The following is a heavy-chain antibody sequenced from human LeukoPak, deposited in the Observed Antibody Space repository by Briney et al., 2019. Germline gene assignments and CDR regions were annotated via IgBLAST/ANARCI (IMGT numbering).Heavy chain of an antibody. Sequence: ASVKVSCKASGYTFTSYGISWVRQAPGQGLEWMGWISAYNGNTNYAQKLQGRVTVTTDTSTSTAYMELRSLRSDDTAVYYCAREGGYYGDYTTNFDYWGQGTLVTVSS. D-gene: IGHD4-17*01. J-gene: IGHJ4*02. CDR1: GYTFTSYG. CDR2: ISAYNGNT. CDR3: AREGGYYGDYTTNFDY. V-gene: IGHV1-18*01.